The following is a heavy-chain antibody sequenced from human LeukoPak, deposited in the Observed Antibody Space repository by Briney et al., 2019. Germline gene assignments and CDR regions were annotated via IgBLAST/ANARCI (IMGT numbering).Heavy chain of an antibody. J-gene: IGHJ4*02. CDR3: ASGPPSGGSCYDY. CDR2: ISSSSSYI. V-gene: IGHV3-21*01. D-gene: IGHD2-15*01. CDR1: GFTFSTYT. Sequence: GGSLRLSCAASGFTFSTYTMNWVRQAPGKGLEWVSSISSSSSYIYYADSVKGRFTISRDNAKNSLYLQMNSLRAEDTAVYYCASGPPSGGSCYDYWGQGTLVTVSS.